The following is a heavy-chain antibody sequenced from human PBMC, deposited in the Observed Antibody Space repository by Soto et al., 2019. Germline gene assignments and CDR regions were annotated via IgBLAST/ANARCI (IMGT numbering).Heavy chain of an antibody. CDR2: INTYNGNT. CDR3: ARERTTISMDV. J-gene: IGHJ6*02. CDR1: GYSFTRYG. D-gene: IGHD3-9*01. Sequence: ASVKVSCKASGYSFTRYGIAWARQAPGQGLEWMGWINTYNGNTNYAQNLQGRVTLTTDTSTSTAYMELTSLRSEDTAVYYCARERTTISMDVWGQGTTVTVSS. V-gene: IGHV1-18*01.